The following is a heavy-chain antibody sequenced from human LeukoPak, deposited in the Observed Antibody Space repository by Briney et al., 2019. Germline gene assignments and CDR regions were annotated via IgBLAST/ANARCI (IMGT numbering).Heavy chain of an antibody. J-gene: IGHJ4*02. Sequence: SETLSLTCTVSGGSISSYYWSWIRQPPGKGLEWLGYIYYSGSTNYSPSLKSRVTISVDTSKNQFSLKLSSVTAADTAVYYCARYSRPWFGFDYWGQGTLVTVSS. CDR3: ARYSRPWFGFDY. V-gene: IGHV4-59*01. CDR1: GGSISSYY. D-gene: IGHD3-16*01. CDR2: IYYSGST.